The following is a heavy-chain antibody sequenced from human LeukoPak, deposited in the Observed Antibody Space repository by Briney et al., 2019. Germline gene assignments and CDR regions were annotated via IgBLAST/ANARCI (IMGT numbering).Heavy chain of an antibody. CDR3: ASSPTWSSSRTALFDY. V-gene: IGHV1-46*01. CDR2: INPSGGST. D-gene: IGHD6-13*01. J-gene: IGHJ4*02. Sequence: ASVKVSCKASGYTFTSYYMHWVRQAPGQGLEWMGIINPSGGSTSYAQKFQGRVTMTRDMSTSTVYMELSSLRSEDTAVYYCASSPTWSSSRTALFDYWGQGTLVTVSS. CDR1: GYTFTSYY.